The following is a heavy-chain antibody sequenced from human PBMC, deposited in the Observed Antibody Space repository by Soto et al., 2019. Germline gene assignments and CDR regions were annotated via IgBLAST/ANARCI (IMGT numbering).Heavy chain of an antibody. Sequence: SETLSLTCTVSGDSLRSSSFWWGWIRQPPGKGLECIGNVYYRGATYYNPSLKSRVTISVDTSKQQFSLKLNSVTAADTAVYYCARIVIATETQFDHWGQGALVTVSS. D-gene: IGHD2-21*01. J-gene: IGHJ4*02. V-gene: IGHV4-39*01. CDR2: VYYRGAT. CDR3: ARIVIATETQFDH. CDR1: GDSLRSSSFW.